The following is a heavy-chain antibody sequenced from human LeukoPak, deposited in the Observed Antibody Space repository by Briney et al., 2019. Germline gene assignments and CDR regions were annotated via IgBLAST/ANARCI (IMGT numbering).Heavy chain of an antibody. V-gene: IGHV3-21*01. CDR2: ISSSSSYI. CDR3: ARVGLRGYSYGVFDY. CDR1: GFTFSSYS. Sequence: GGSLRLSCAASGFTFSSYSMNWVRQAPGKGLEWVSSISSSSSYIYYADSVKGRFTISRDNAKNSLYLQMNSLRAEDTAVYYCARVGLRGYSYGVFDYWGQGTLVTVSS. D-gene: IGHD5-18*01. J-gene: IGHJ4*02.